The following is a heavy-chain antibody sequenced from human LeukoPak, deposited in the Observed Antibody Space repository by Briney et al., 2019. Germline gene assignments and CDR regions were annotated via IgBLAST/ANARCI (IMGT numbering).Heavy chain of an antibody. J-gene: IGHJ4*02. CDR3: TTDPHSGYCIGVSCYPYDY. D-gene: IGHD2-15*01. CDR2: IKSDTDGETT. Sequence: GGSLRLSSAASGFSFNDTRMSWVRPAPGKGLEWVGRIKSDTDGETTDYAARVKGRFTISRDDTRNTLYLQMTTLKTEDTAMYDCTTDPHSGYCIGVSCYPYDYWGQGTLVTVSS. CDR1: GFSFNDTR. V-gene: IGHV3-15*01.